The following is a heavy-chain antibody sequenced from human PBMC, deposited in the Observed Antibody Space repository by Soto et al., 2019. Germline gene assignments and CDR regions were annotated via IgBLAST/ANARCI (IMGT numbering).Heavy chain of an antibody. Sequence: GGSLRLSCAASGFTFGSYAMHWVRQAPGKGLEWVAVISYDGDRTDYADSVKGRFTVSRDNPKNTLYLQMNSLRVEDTAVYYCAKRDYCGNPDVFGMDVWGQGTTVTVSS. CDR3: AKRDYCGNPDVFGMDV. D-gene: IGHD4-17*01. V-gene: IGHV3-30*18. J-gene: IGHJ6*02. CDR1: GFTFGSYA. CDR2: ISYDGDRT.